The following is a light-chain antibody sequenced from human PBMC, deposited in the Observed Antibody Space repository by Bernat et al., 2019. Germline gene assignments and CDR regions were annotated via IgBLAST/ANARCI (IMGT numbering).Light chain of an antibody. CDR2: DVR. CDR3: SSYTSINTYV. CDR1: SSDVGGYNY. J-gene: IGLJ1*01. Sequence: QSALTQPASVSGSPGQSITISCTGTSSDVGGYNYVSWFQQHPGQAPKLMIYDVRNRPSGVSNRFSGSKSGNTASLTISGLQVDDEADYYCSSYTSINTYVFGTGTKVTVL. V-gene: IGLV2-14*03.